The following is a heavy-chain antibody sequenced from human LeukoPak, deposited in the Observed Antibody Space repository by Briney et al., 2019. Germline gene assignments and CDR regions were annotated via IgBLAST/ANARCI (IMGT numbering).Heavy chain of an antibody. CDR1: GGTFSSYE. J-gene: IGHJ5*02. CDR2: IIPMFGTA. CDR3: ARYGSGRLWFDP. V-gene: IGHV1-69*05. D-gene: IGHD1-14*01. Sequence: ASVKVSCKASGGTFSSYEISWVRQAPGQGLEWVGGIIPMFGTAKYAQKFQGRVTITTDKSTSTAYMELSRLRSDDTAVYYCARYGSGRLWFDPWGQGTLVTVSS.